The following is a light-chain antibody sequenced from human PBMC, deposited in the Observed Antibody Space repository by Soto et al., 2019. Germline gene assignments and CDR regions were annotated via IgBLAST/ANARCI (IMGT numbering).Light chain of an antibody. CDR1: QSVSSY. CDR2: DAS. J-gene: IGKJ5*01. V-gene: IGKV3-11*01. CDR3: QQRSDWPPKIT. Sequence: VVLTQSPVTLSLSPGEIATLSCRSSQSVSSYLAWYQQKPGQAPRLLIYDASNRATGIPARFSGSGSGTDFTLTISSLEPEDFAVYYCQQRSDWPPKITFGQGTRLEIK.